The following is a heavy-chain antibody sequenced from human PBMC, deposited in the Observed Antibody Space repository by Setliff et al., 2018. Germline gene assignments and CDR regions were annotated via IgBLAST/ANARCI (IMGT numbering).Heavy chain of an antibody. Sequence: GASVKVSCKVSGYTLTELSMHWVRQAPGKGLEWMGWISAYNGNTNYAQKLQGRVTMTTDTSTSTAYMELRSLRSDDTAVYYCARGAYDSYYFDYWGQGTLVTVSS. CDR1: GYTLTELS. J-gene: IGHJ4*02. D-gene: IGHD3-16*01. CDR2: ISAYNGNT. V-gene: IGHV1-18*01. CDR3: ARGAYDSYYFDY.